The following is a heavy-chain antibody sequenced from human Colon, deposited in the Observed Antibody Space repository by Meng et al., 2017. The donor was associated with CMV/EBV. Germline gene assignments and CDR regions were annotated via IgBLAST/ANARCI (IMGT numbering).Heavy chain of an antibody. J-gene: IGHJ6*02. CDR1: GFTLNSPFSTFS. CDR2: ISENARTT. D-gene: IGHD3-10*01. V-gene: IGHV3-48*01. Sequence: GESLKISCAASGFTLNSPFSTFSFNCVRQAPGKGLEWVAYISENARTTYYAESVKGRFTISRDNAKNSLYLQMNSLRAEDTALYYCARALSGDGMDVWGQGTTVTVSS. CDR3: ARALSGDGMDV.